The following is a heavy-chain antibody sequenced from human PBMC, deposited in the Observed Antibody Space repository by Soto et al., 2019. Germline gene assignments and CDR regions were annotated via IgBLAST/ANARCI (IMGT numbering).Heavy chain of an antibody. Sequence: TLALTSTVSAGSISSGDYYWSWIRQPPGTGLEWIGYIYYSGSTYYNPSLKSRVTISVDTSKNQFSLKLSSVPAADTAVYYCAREETYYDFWSGSLVWGQGTLVTVSS. D-gene: IGHD3-3*01. CDR1: AGSISSGDYY. V-gene: IGHV4-30-4*01. CDR2: IYYSGST. CDR3: AREETYYDFWSGSLV. J-gene: IGHJ4*02.